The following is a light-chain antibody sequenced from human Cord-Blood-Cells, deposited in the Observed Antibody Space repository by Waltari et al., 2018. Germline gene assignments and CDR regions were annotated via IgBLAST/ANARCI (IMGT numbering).Light chain of an antibody. CDR2: GNN. V-gene: IGLV1-47*01. CDR1: SSNIGSNY. Sequence: QSVLTQPPSASGTPGQRVTISCSGSSSNIGSNYVYWYQQLPGTAPKLLLYGNNQRPSGVPDRVSGSKSGTSASLAISGLRSEDEADYYCAAWDDSLSGPVFGGGTKLTVL. CDR3: AAWDDSLSGPV. J-gene: IGLJ3*02.